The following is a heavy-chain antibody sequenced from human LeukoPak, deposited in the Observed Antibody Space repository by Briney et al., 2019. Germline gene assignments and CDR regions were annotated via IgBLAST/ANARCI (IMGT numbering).Heavy chain of an antibody. D-gene: IGHD6-19*01. J-gene: IGHJ4*02. CDR3: ARGSSGWPVDY. Sequence: SETLSLTCTVSGGSISSDDHYWSWIRQRPGKGLEWVAYIYYSGTTYYNPSLKSRVTISVGTSQNQFSLKLSSVTAADTAVYYCARGSSGWPVDYWGQGTLVTVSS. CDR2: IYYSGTT. V-gene: IGHV4-31*03. CDR1: GGSISSDDHY.